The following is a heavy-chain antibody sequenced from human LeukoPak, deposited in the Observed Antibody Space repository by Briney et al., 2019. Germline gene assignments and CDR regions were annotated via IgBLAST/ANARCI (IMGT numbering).Heavy chain of an antibody. V-gene: IGHV3-7*04. CDR3: ARKLAL. Sequence: GGSLRLSCTASGLTFGDDGLTWVRQAPGKGLEWVANIKQDGSEKYYVDSVKGRSTISRDNAKNSLFLQMNSLRDEDTAVYFCARKLALWRQGTLVTVSS. CDR1: GLTFGDDG. J-gene: IGHJ4*02. CDR2: IKQDGSEK.